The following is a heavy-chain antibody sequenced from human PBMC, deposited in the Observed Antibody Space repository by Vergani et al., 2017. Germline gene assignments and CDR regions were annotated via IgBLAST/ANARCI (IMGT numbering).Heavy chain of an antibody. CDR3: AGALRYYESSGYLDY. CDR1: GYTFTSYG. Sequence: QVQLVQSGAEVKKPGASVTVSCKASGYTFTSYGISWVRQAPGQGLEWMGWISAYNGNTNYAQKLQGRVTMTTDTAKSTAYMELRSLRSDDTAVYYCAGALRYYESSGYLDYWGQGTLVTVSS. V-gene: IGHV1-18*01. CDR2: ISAYNGNT. D-gene: IGHD3-22*01. J-gene: IGHJ4*02.